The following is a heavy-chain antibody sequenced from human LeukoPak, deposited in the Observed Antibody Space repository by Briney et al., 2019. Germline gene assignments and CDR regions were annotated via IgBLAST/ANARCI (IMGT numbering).Heavy chain of an antibody. CDR2: IYSEGSRT. Sequence: GGSLRLSCAASGFTFSSYWMHWVRQAPGKGLVWVSRIYSEGSRTTYADSVRGRFTISRDNSKNTVYLQMNSLRAEDTAVYSCAKDQWLVLDYWGQGTLVTVSS. CDR3: AKDQWLVLDY. J-gene: IGHJ4*02. D-gene: IGHD6-19*01. V-gene: IGHV3-74*01. CDR1: GFTFSSYW.